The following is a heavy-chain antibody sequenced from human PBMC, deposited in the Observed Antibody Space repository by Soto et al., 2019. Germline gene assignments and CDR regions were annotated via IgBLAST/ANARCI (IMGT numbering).Heavy chain of an antibody. D-gene: IGHD6-19*01. CDR2: IYYRGST. CDR3: AIDPERSGGCDY. V-gene: IGHV4-61*01. CDR1: GGSVSSGSYY. Sequence: QVQLQESGPGLVKPSETLSLTCTVSGGSVSSGSYYWSWIRQPPGKGLEWIGYIYYRGSTDYNPSLKSRGTISVDTSRNQFSLKLSSVTAADTAVYFCAIDPERSGGCDYWGQGTLVTVSS. J-gene: IGHJ4*02.